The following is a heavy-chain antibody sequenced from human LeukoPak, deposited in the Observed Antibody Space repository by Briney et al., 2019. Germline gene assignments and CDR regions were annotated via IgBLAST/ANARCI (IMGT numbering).Heavy chain of an antibody. CDR3: ARYRAAAASEIFFDY. V-gene: IGHV4-39*01. D-gene: IGHD6-13*01. Sequence: PSETLSLTCTVSGGSISSSSYYWGWIRQPPGKGLEWIGSIYYSGSTYYNPSLKSRVTISVDTSKNQFSLKLSSVTAADTAVYYCARYRAAAASEIFFDYWGQGTLVTVSS. CDR1: GGSISSSSYY. J-gene: IGHJ4*02. CDR2: IYYSGST.